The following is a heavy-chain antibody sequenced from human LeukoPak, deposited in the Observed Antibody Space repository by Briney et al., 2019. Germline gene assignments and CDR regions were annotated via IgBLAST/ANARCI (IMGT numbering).Heavy chain of an antibody. V-gene: IGHV3-23*01. CDR1: GFTFNGYA. Sequence: PGGSLRLSCVASGFTFNGYAMSWVRQAPGKGLEWVSGISNSGGSTYYPGSVKGRFTISRDNTKNTLSLQMDSLRAEDTALYYCAKESRRGSGWYIDYWGQGTLFRVSS. D-gene: IGHD6-19*01. J-gene: IGHJ4*02. CDR2: ISNSGGST. CDR3: AKESRRGSGWYIDY.